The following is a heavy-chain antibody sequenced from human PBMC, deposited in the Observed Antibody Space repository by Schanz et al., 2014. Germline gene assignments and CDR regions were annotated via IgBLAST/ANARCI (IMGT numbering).Heavy chain of an antibody. D-gene: IGHD3-10*01. CDR2: VSRSTPDI. V-gene: IGHV3-48*01. Sequence: EVQLVESGGGLVQPGGSLRLSCTASGFTFSGYSMNWVRQAPGKGLEWVSYVSRSTPDIYYADSVKGRFTMSRDNAENALYLQMNSLRAEDTAVYYCAKGRFGELSAFDIWGQGTMVTVSS. CDR3: AKGRFGELSAFDI. CDR1: GFTFSGYS. J-gene: IGHJ3*02.